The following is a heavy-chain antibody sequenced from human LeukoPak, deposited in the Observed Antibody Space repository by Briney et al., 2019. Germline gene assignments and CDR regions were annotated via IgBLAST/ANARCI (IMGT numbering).Heavy chain of an antibody. CDR2: ISSTSNYI. Sequence: GGSLRLSCAASEFTFSSYNMNWVRQAPGKGLEWVSSISSTSNYIYYADSVKGRFTISRDNAKNSLYLQMKSLRAEDTAVYYCARGKTSQNIVTRKTYNWFDPWGQGTLVTVSS. CDR1: EFTFSSYN. J-gene: IGHJ5*02. D-gene: IGHD2/OR15-2a*01. V-gene: IGHV3-21*01. CDR3: ARGKTSQNIVTRKTYNWFDP.